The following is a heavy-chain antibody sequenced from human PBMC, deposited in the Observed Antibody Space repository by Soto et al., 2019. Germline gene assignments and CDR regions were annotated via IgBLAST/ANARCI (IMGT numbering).Heavy chain of an antibody. CDR2: ISGSGGST. CDR3: AKDLAARPGLGWFDH. CDR1: GFTFSSYA. D-gene: IGHD6-6*01. J-gene: IGHJ5*02. Sequence: XGSLRLSCAASGFTFSSYAMSWVRQAPGKGLEWVSAISGSGGSTYYADSVKGRFTISRDNSKNTLYLQMNSLRAEDTAVYYCAKDLAARPGLGWFDHWGQGSLVTVSS. V-gene: IGHV3-23*01.